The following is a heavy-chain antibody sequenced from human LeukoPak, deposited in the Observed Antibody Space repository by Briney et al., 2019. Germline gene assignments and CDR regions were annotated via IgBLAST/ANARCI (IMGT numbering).Heavy chain of an antibody. V-gene: IGHV3-30*18. D-gene: IGHD1-26*01. J-gene: IGHJ4*02. CDR1: GFTFSSYG. CDR3: AKPVGATIVRGGYFDY. CDR2: ISYDGSNK. Sequence: PGGSLRLSCAASGFTFSSYGMHWVRQAPGKGLEWVAVISYDGSNKYYADPVKGRFTISRDNSKNTLYLQMNSLRAEDTAVYYCAKPVGATIVRGGYFDYWGQGTLVTVSS.